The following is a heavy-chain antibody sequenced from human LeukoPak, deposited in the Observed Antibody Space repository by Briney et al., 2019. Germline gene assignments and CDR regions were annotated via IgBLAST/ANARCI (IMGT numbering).Heavy chain of an antibody. V-gene: IGHV3-23*01. Sequence: GGSLRLSCAASGFIFSNYAMSWVRQAPQKGLEWVSSISSSGDYRFYAGSVKGRFTISRDNSKNTLYLQMNSLRAEDTAIYYCAKDRPNYLESNGHYYRRDGDHWGQGTLVTVSS. CDR2: ISSSGDYR. CDR3: AKDRPNYLESNGHYYRRDGDH. J-gene: IGHJ5*02. CDR1: GFIFSNYA. D-gene: IGHD3-22*01.